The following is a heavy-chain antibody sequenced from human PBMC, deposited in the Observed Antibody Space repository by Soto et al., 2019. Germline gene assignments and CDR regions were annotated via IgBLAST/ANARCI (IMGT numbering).Heavy chain of an antibody. CDR3: ARVVYSGYHGHDWFHP. D-gene: IGHD5-12*01. CDR1: GFTFSSYG. V-gene: IGHV3-33*01. J-gene: IGHJ5*02. CDR2: IWYDGSNK. Sequence: GGSLRLSCAASGFTFSSYGMHWVRQAPGKGLEWVAVIWYDGSNKYYADSVKGRFTISRDNSKNTLYLQMNSLRAEDTAVYYCARVVYSGYHGHDWFHPWGQATLVTVSS.